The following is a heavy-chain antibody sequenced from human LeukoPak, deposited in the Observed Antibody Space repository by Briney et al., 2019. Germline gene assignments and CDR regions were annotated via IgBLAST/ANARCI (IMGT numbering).Heavy chain of an antibody. CDR1: GFTFSSYA. Sequence: GGSLRLSCAASGFTFSSYAMHWVRQAPGKGLEWVAVISYDGSNKYYADSVKGRFTISRDSSKNTLYLQMNSLRAEDTAVYYCAGYSSGWYRYYYYYGMDVWGQGTTVTVSS. CDR2: ISYDGSNK. V-gene: IGHV3-30-3*01. CDR3: AGYSSGWYRYYYYYGMDV. J-gene: IGHJ6*02. D-gene: IGHD6-19*01.